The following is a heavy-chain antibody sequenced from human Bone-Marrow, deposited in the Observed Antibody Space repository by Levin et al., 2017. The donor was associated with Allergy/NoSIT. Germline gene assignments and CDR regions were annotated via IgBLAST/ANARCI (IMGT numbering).Heavy chain of an antibody. CDR2: IIPIFGTA. CDR1: GGTFSSYA. V-gene: IGHV1-69*13. J-gene: IGHJ5*02. CDR3: ARSHGMEWGVSLIYDYIWGSYRFSFWFDP. Sequence: AASVKVSCKASGGTFSSYAISWVRQAPGQGLEWMGGIIPIFGTANYAQKFQGRVTITADESTSTAYMELSSLRSEDTAVYYCARSHGMEWGVSLIYDYIWGSYRFSFWFDPWGQGTLVTVSS. D-gene: IGHD3-16*02.